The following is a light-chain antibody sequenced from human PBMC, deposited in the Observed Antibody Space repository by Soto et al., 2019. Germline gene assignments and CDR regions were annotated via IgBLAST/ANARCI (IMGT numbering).Light chain of an antibody. CDR3: RQSYTTPYT. V-gene: IGKV1-39*01. CDR1: QSIGNY. Sequence: DLQMTQSPSSLSAFVGDRVTITCRASQSIGNYLNWYQQKPGKAPNLLISAASSLQSAVPSRFSGGGSGTDFTLTISSLQPEDFATYYCRQSYTTPYTFGQGTKLEI. J-gene: IGKJ2*01. CDR2: AAS.